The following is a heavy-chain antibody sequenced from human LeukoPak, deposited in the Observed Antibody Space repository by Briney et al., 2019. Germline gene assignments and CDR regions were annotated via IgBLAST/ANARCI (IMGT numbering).Heavy chain of an antibody. CDR3: AKSIEGSGSYFNSYFDY. D-gene: IGHD3-10*01. V-gene: IGHV3-9*01. J-gene: IGHJ4*02. CDR2: VSWNSGSL. CDR1: GFSFDDYA. Sequence: PGRSLRLSCAASGFSFDDYALHWVRQAPGKGLEWVSGVSWNSGSLGYADSVKGRFTISRDNAKNSLFLQMNSLRAEDTAFYYCAKSIEGSGSYFNSYFDYWGQGTLVTVSS.